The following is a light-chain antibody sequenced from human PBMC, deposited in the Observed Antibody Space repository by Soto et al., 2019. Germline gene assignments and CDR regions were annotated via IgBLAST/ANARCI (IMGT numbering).Light chain of an antibody. Sequence: QSALTQPASVSGSPGQSISISCTGSSSDVGGYNYVSWYQHHPGKAPKLMIYDVSNRPSRVSNRFSGSRSGNTASLTISGLHAEDEADYYCSSYTSSSTVVFGGRTKLTVL. CDR1: SSDVGGYNY. V-gene: IGLV2-14*03. CDR3: SSYTSSSTVV. CDR2: DVS. J-gene: IGLJ2*01.